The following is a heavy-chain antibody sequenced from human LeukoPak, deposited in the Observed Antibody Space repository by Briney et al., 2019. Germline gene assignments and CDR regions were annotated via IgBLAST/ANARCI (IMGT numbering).Heavy chain of an antibody. CDR1: GYTLTSYY. V-gene: IGHV1-46*01. D-gene: IGHD6-13*01. CDR2: INPSGGST. Sequence: ASVKVSCKASGYTLTSYYMHWVRQAPGQGLEWMGIINPSGGSTSYAQKFQGRVTMTRDTSTSTVYMELSSLRSEDTAVYYCARGHIAAAGTVWFDPWGQGTLVTVSS. J-gene: IGHJ5*02. CDR3: ARGHIAAAGTVWFDP.